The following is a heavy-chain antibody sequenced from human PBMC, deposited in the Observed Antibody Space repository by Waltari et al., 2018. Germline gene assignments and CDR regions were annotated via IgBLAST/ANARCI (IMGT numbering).Heavy chain of an antibody. J-gene: IGHJ6*02. CDR1: GLHFSRFW. CDR2: IYQDGTVT. CDR3: VRDDDGGMGAV. D-gene: IGHD3-16*01. Sequence: EVQLVESGGGLVKPGGSCRLSCAASGLHFSRFWMSWVRQAPGKGLEWVANIYQDGTVTNYVDSVKGRFTTSRDNARNSLYLQMNSLRVDDTAVYYCVRDDDGGMGAVWGQGTTVTVSS. V-gene: IGHV3-7*01.